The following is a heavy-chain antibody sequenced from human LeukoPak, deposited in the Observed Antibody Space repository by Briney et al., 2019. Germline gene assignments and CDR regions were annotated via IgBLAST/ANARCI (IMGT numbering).Heavy chain of an antibody. D-gene: IGHD3-10*01. CDR2: ISSRTTYI. CDR1: GFTFSSYS. Sequence: GGSLRLSCAASGFTFSSYSMNWVSQAPGKGLEWVSSISSRTTYIYYADSVKGRFTISRDNAKNSLYLQMNSLRDEDTAVYYCARVSGGQYGSGSYTAEGVRGQGTTVTVSS. CDR3: ARVSGGQYGSGSYTAEGV. J-gene: IGHJ6*02. V-gene: IGHV3-21*01.